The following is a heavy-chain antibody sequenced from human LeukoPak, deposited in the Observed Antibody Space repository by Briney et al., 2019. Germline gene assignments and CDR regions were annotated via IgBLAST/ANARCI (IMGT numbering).Heavy chain of an antibody. CDR3: ASHSYGSGSSSMLDY. CDR2: IDYSGST. Sequence: SETLSLTCTVSGGSINAYYWSWIRQPPGKGLEWIGYIDYSGSTNYNPSLKSRLTISVDTSNNQFSLKLRSVTAADTAVYYCASHSYGSGSSSMLDYWGQGTLVPVSS. J-gene: IGHJ4*02. V-gene: IGHV4-59*08. D-gene: IGHD3-10*01. CDR1: GGSINAYY.